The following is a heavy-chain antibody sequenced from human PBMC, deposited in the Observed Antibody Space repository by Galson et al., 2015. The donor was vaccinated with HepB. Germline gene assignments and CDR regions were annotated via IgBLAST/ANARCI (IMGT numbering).Heavy chain of an antibody. D-gene: IGHD2-15*01. V-gene: IGHV1-18*04. CDR2: ISAYNGNT. CDR3: ARDGYCSGGSCYVTWYYYYGMDV. Sequence: SVKVSCKASGYTFTSYGISWVRQAPGQGLEWMGWISAYNGNTNYAQKLQGRVTMTTDTSTSTAYMELRSLRSDDTAVYYCARDGYCSGGSCYVTWYYYYGMDVWGQGTTVTVSS. CDR1: GYTFTSYG. J-gene: IGHJ6*02.